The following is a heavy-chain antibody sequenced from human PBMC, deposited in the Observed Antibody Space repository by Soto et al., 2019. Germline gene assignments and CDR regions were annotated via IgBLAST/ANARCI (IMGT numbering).Heavy chain of an antibody. J-gene: IGHJ6*02. CDR2: IYYSGST. CDR3: ARGRDEEDDYGDPYDYYYYYGMDV. Sequence: QVQLQESGPGLVKPSETLSLTCTVSGGSISSYYWSWIRQPPGKGLEWIGYIYYSGSTNYNPSLKSRVTISVDTSKTQFSLKLSSVTAADTAVYYCARGRDEEDDYGDPYDYYYYYGMDVWGQGTTVTVSS. D-gene: IGHD4-17*01. V-gene: IGHV4-59*01. CDR1: GGSISSYY.